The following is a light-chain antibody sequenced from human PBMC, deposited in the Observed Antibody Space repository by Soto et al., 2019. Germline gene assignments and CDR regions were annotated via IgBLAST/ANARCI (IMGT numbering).Light chain of an antibody. CDR2: LGS. CDR3: MQVLHTSYT. J-gene: IGKJ2*01. V-gene: IGKV2-28*01. Sequence: DIVMTQSPLSLPVTPGEPASISCRSSQSLLHSNGYNFLDWYLQKPGQSPQLLIYLGSNRASGVPDRFSGSGSGTDFTLKISRVEAEDVGVYYCMQVLHTSYTFGQGTKLEIK. CDR1: QSLLHSNGYNF.